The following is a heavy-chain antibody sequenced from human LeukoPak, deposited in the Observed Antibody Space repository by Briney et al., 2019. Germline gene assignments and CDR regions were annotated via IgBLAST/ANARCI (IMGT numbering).Heavy chain of an antibody. D-gene: IGHD2-2*01. V-gene: IGHV3-30*04. CDR2: ISYDGSNK. CDR1: GFTFSSYA. Sequence: GGSLRLSCAASGFTFSSYAMHWVRQAPGKGLEWVAVISYDGSNKYYADSVKGRFTISRDNSKNTLYLQMNSLRAEDTAVYYCARDGTYAAFDIWGQGTVVTVSS. J-gene: IGHJ3*02. CDR3: ARDGTYAAFDI.